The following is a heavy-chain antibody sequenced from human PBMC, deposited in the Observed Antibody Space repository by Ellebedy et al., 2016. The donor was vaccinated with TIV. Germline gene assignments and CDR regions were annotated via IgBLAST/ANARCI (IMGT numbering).Heavy chain of an antibody. Sequence: SVKVSCXASGGPFNTYPINWVRQAPGQGLEWMGGIIPSFETPIYAQRFQGRVTITADKSTRTAYMELSSLRSEDTAVYYCARDGDYYDSSGPPRLDVWGQGTTVTVSS. CDR1: GGPFNTYP. V-gene: IGHV1-69*06. D-gene: IGHD3-22*01. CDR3: ARDGDYYDSSGPPRLDV. J-gene: IGHJ6*02. CDR2: IIPSFETP.